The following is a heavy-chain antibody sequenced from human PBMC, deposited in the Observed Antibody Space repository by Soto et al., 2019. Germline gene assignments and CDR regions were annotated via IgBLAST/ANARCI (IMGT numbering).Heavy chain of an antibody. Sequence: GESLKISCKGSGYSFTSYWIGWVRQMPGKGLEWMGIIYPGDSDTRYSPSFQGQVTISADKSISTAYLQWSSLKASDTAMYYCARQGPITGTTRWDAFDIWGQGTMVTVSS. D-gene: IGHD1-7*01. CDR2: IYPGDSDT. CDR3: ARQGPITGTTRWDAFDI. CDR1: GYSFTSYW. V-gene: IGHV5-51*01. J-gene: IGHJ3*02.